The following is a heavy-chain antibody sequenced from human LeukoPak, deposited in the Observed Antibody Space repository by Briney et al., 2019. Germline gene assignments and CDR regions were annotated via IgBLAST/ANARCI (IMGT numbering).Heavy chain of an antibody. CDR1: GGTFSSYA. Sequence: SVKVSCKASGGTFSSYAISWVRQAPGQGLEWMGGIIPILGIANYAQKFQGRVTITADKSTSTAYMELSSLRSDDTAVYYCGYFDWLSQGAHWFDPWGQGTLVTVSS. V-gene: IGHV1-69*04. J-gene: IGHJ5*02. CDR3: GYFDWLSQGAHWFDP. CDR2: IIPILGIA. D-gene: IGHD3-9*01.